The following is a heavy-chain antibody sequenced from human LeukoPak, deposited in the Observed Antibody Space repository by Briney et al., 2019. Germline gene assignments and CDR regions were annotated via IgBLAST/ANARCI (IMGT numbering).Heavy chain of an antibody. D-gene: IGHD4-17*01. CDR1: GYTFTGHY. CDR2: INPNSGGT. J-gene: IGHJ4*02. CDR3: ARGDYGDYDYYFDY. V-gene: IGHV1-2*02. Sequence: ASVKVSCKASGYTFTGHYMHWVRQAPGQGLEWMGWINPNSGGTNYAQKFQGRVTMTRDTSISTAYMELSRLRSDDTAVYYCARGDYGDYDYYFDYWGRGTLVTVSS.